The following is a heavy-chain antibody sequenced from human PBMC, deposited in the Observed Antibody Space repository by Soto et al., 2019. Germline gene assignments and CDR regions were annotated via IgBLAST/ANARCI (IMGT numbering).Heavy chain of an antibody. CDR3: ARGRTVRNYADDSSDYFYFFDY. J-gene: IGHJ4*02. V-gene: IGHV4-59*01. CDR1: GDSISTFY. D-gene: IGHD3-22*01. Sequence: SETLSLTCTVSGDSISTFYWCWMRQAPGKELEWIGYVYYTGSTNYNPSLKSRVTISVDRSKNQFSLKLTSAKAADMAVYYCARGRTVRNYADDSSDYFYFFDYWGQGTQVTVSS. CDR2: VYYTGST.